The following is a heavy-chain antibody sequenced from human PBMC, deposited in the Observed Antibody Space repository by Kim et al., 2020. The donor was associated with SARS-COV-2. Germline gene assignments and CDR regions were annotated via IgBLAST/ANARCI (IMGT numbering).Heavy chain of an antibody. CDR1: GFAFSSYA. CDR2: ISGSGGTT. D-gene: IGHD3-22*01. J-gene: IGHJ4*02. Sequence: GGSLILSCAASGFAFSSYAMSWVRQAPGKGLEWVSAISGSGGTTYYPDSVKGRFSISRDNSKNTLYMQMNSLRAEDTAVYYCAKDQYDSSGSRHDYWGQG. V-gene: IGHV3-23*01. CDR3: AKDQYDSSGSRHDY.